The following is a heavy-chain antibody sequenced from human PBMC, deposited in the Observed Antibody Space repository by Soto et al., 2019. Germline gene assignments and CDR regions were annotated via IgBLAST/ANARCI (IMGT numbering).Heavy chain of an antibody. CDR2: ISSNGGST. V-gene: IGHV3-64*02. J-gene: IGHJ4*02. CDR3: ARSGSAHDFDY. CDR1: GFTFSSYA. D-gene: IGHD3-10*01. Sequence: EVQLVESGEGLVQPGGSLRLSCAASGFTFSSYAMHWVRQAPGKGQEYVSAISSNGGSTYYAESVKGRFTISRHNSKNTLYLQMGSLRAEDNAVYYCARSGSAHDFDYWGQGTLVTVSS.